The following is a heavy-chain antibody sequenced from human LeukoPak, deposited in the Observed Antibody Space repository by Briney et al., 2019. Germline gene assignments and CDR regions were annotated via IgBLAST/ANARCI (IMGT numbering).Heavy chain of an antibody. J-gene: IGHJ3*02. V-gene: IGHV3-7*03. Sequence: GGSLRLSCVASGFTFGKYWMSWVRQAPGKGLEWVANIKLDGGEKNYVDSVKGRFTISRDNTKNSLYLQMNSLRSDDTAVYYCARDLAPDIAAAGTVDAFDIWGQGTMVTVSS. D-gene: IGHD6-13*01. CDR1: GFTFGKYW. CDR2: IKLDGGEK. CDR3: ARDLAPDIAAAGTVDAFDI.